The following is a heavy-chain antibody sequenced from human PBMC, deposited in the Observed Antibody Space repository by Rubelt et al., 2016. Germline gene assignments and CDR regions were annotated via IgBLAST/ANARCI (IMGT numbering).Heavy chain of an antibody. J-gene: IGHJ4*02. CDR2: INPNSGGT. Sequence: QVQLVQSGAEVKKPGASVKVSCKASGCTFTGYYMHWVRQAPGQGLEWMGWINPNSGGTNYAQKFQGRVTMTPDTSTSTAYMELRSLRSDDTAVYYCARDRGGYYFDYWGQGTLVTVSS. CDR3: ARDRGGYYFDY. V-gene: IGHV1-2*02. D-gene: IGHD2-15*01. CDR1: GCTFTGYY.